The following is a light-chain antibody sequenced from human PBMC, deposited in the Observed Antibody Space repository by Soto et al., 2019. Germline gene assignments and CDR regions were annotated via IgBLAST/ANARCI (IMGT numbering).Light chain of an antibody. J-gene: IGKJ4*01. CDR2: VAF. CDR1: QSVNYT. Sequence: EIVMTQSPATLSVSPGETATLSCRASQSVNYTLAWYQQKPGQVPRLLIYVAFPRASGIPARFSGSRSGTEFTLTISSPQSEDFELYYCQQYKNWPPLTFGGGTKVEIK. CDR3: QQYKNWPPLT. V-gene: IGKV3-15*01.